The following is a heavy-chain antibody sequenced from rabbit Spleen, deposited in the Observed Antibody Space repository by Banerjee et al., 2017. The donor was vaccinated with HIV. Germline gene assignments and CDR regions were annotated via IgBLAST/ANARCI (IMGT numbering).Heavy chain of an antibody. D-gene: IGHD4-1*01. CDR3: ARDENNSGWGRYFHF. V-gene: IGHV1S40*01. Sequence: QSLEESGGDLVKPGASLTLTCKASGIDFISAYYMCWVRQAPGKGLEWIGCIDTGSSGNTYYASWAKGRFTITRSTSLNTVTLQLNSLTGADTATYFCARDENNSGWGRYFHFWGQGTLVTVS. CDR1: GIDFISAYY. J-gene: IGHJ4*01. CDR2: IDTGSSGNT.